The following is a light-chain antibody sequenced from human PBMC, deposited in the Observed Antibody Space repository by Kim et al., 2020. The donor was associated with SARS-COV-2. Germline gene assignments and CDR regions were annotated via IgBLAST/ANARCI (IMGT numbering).Light chain of an antibody. CDR2: DVS. Sequence: QSALTQPRSVSGSPGQSVTISCTGTSSDVGGYNYVSWYQQHPGKAPKLMISDVSRRPSGVPDRFSGSKSGNTASLTISGIQSEDEADYYCCSYAGSYTEVFGGGTQLTVL. V-gene: IGLV2-11*01. J-gene: IGLJ3*02. CDR3: CSYAGSYTEV. CDR1: SSDVGGYNY.